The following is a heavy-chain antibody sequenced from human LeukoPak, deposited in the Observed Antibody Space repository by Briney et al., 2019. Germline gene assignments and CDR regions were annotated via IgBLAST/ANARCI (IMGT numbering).Heavy chain of an antibody. CDR3: ARHAARSHDDSGYYYPPHAFDM. J-gene: IGHJ3*02. CDR2: IYYSGST. D-gene: IGHD3-22*01. V-gene: IGHV4-39*01. CDR1: GGSISSGNYY. Sequence: PSETLSLTCTVSGGSISSGNYYWSWIRQPPGKGLEWIGSIYYSGSTYYNPSLRSRVTISVGTSKNQFSLKLSSVTAADTAVYYCARHAARSHDDSGYYYPPHAFDMWGQGTMVTVSS.